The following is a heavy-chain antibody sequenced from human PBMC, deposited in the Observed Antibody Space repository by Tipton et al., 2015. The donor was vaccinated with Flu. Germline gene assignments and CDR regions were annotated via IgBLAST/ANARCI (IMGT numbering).Heavy chain of an antibody. V-gene: IGHV4-39*01. J-gene: IGHJ3*01. CDR2: VYYSGST. Sequence: TLSLTCTVSGGSISSSNHYWGWIRQPPGKGLEWIGSVYYSGSTYYNPSLKSRVTISVDMSKNQLSLKLRSVTAADTAVYYCVARWGLWGYDSWSDYPQAGVFDLWGQGTMVTVSS. CDR3: VARWGLWGYDSWSDYPQAGVFDL. CDR1: GGSISSSNHY. D-gene: IGHD3-3*01.